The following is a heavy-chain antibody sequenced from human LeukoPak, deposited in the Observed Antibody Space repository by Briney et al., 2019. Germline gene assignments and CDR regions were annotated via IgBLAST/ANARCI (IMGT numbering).Heavy chain of an antibody. CDR1: GGTFSSYA. Sequence: SVKVSCKASGGTFSSYAISWVRQAPGQGLEWMGGIIPIFGTANYAQKFEGRVTITADESTSTAYMELSSLRSEDTAVYYCAGDGLGAVAGDHFDYWGQGTLVTVSS. J-gene: IGHJ4*02. CDR2: IIPIFGTA. V-gene: IGHV1-69*13. CDR3: AGDGLGAVAGDHFDY. D-gene: IGHD6-19*01.